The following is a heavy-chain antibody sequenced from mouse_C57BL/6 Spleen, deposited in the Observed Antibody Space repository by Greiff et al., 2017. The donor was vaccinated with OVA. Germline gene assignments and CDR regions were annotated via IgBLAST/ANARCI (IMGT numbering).Heavy chain of an antibody. CDR1: GFSLSTFGMG. J-gene: IGHJ3*01. D-gene: IGHD3-2*02. Sequence: QVTLKESGPGILQPSQTLSLTCSFSGFSLSTFGMGVGWIRQPSGKGLEWLAHIWWDDDKYYNTALKSRLTISKATSKNQVFLKIANVDTADTATDYCARIADSSGYVWFAYWGQGTLVTVSA. CDR3: ARIADSSGYVWFAY. CDR2: IWWDDDK. V-gene: IGHV8-8*01.